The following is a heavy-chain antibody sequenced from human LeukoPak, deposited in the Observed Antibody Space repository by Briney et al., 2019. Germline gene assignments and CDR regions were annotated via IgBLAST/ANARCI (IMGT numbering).Heavy chain of an antibody. Sequence: ASVKVSCKASGYTFTSYDINWVRQATGQGLEWMGWINPNSGGTNYAQKFQGRVTMTRDTSISTAYMELSRLRSDDTAVYYCASSYDILTGMDVWGQGTTVTVSS. CDR3: ASSYDILTGMDV. CDR2: INPNSGGT. J-gene: IGHJ6*02. V-gene: IGHV1-2*02. D-gene: IGHD3-9*01. CDR1: GYTFTSYD.